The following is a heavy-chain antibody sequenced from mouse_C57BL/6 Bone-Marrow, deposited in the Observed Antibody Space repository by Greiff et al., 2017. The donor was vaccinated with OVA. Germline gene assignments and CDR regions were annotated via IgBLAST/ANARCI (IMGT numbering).Heavy chain of an antibody. CDR1: GYTFTSYW. Sequence: VQLQQPGAELVKPGASVKLSCKASGYTFTSYWMHWVKQRPGQGLEWIGMIHPNSGSTNYNEKFKSKATLTVDKSSSTAYMQLSSLTSEDSAVYYCARENFRGDAMDYWGQGTSVTVSS. CDR3: ARENFRGDAMDY. CDR2: IHPNSGST. J-gene: IGHJ4*01. D-gene: IGHD3-3*01. V-gene: IGHV1-64*01.